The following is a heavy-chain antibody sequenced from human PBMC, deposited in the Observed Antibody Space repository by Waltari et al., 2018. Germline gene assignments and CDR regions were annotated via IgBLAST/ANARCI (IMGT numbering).Heavy chain of an antibody. Sequence: QVQLVQSEAEVKKPGASVKVSCKASGYTFTSYDLNWVRQAAGQGLEWVGLMNPKSGKTGYAQKFQGRVTMTRNTSITTAYMELSSLTSEDTAVYYCTRGTRSFDPWGQGTLVTVSS. V-gene: IGHV1-8*01. CDR3: TRGTRSFDP. J-gene: IGHJ5*02. D-gene: IGHD2-2*01. CDR1: GYTFTSYD. CDR2: MNPKSGKT.